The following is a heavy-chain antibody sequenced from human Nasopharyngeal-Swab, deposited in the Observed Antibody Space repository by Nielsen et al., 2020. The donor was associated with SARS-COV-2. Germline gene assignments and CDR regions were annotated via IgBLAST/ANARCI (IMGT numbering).Heavy chain of an antibody. J-gene: IGHJ5*02. CDR3: ARDPGDYGPAEFDP. D-gene: IGHD4/OR15-4a*01. CDR1: GYSISSGYY. CDR2: IYHSGST. Sequence: SETLSLTCTVSGYSISSGYYWGWIRQPPGKGLEWIGSIYHSGSTDYNPSLKSRVTISVDTSKNQFSLKLSSVTAADTAVYYCARDPGDYGPAEFDPWGQGTLVTVSS. V-gene: IGHV4-38-2*02.